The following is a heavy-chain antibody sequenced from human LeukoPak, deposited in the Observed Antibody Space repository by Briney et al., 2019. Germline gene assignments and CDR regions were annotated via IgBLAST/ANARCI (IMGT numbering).Heavy chain of an antibody. V-gene: IGHV3-30*02. CDR3: AKDLDYYDSSGLFDY. CDR2: IRYDGSNK. CDR1: GFTFSSYG. J-gene: IGHJ4*02. Sequence: GGSLRLSCAASGFTFSSYGMHWVRQAPGKGLEWVAFIRYDGSNKYYADSVKGRFTISRDNSKNTLYLQMNSLRAEDTAVYYCAKDLDYYDSSGLFDYWGQGTLVTVSS. D-gene: IGHD3-22*01.